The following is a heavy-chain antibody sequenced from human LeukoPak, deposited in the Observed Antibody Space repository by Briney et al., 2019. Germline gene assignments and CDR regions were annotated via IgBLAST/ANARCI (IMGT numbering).Heavy chain of an antibody. CDR3: ATGYLVTAGLMDV. CDR2: FDPEDGET. V-gene: IGHV1-24*01. CDR1: GYTLTELS. D-gene: IGHD6-13*01. Sequence: ASVKVSCKVSGYTLTELSTHWVRQAPGKGLEWMGGFDPEDGETIYAQKFQGRVTMTEDTSTDTAYMELSSLRSEDTAVYYCATGYLVTAGLMDVWGQGTTVTVSS. J-gene: IGHJ6*02.